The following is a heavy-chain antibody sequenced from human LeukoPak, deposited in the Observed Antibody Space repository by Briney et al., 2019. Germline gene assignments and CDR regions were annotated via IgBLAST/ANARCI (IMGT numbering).Heavy chain of an antibody. V-gene: IGHV3-23*01. D-gene: IGHD4-23*01. Sequence: GGSLRLSCAASGFTFSSYSMNWVRQAPGKGLEWVSAISPGGDTIYYLDSVKGRFTISRDNSKNTLYLQMNSLRAEDTAVYYCARRTTVVGPAPFDHWGQGTLVTVSS. CDR1: GFTFSSYS. J-gene: IGHJ4*02. CDR3: ARRTTVVGPAPFDH. CDR2: ISPGGDTI.